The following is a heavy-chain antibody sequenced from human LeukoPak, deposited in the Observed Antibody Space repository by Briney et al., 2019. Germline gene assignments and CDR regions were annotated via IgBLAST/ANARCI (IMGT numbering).Heavy chain of an antibody. CDR2: MNPNSGNT. J-gene: IGHJ4*02. CDR3: AIRPATIQPDY. D-gene: IGHD5-12*01. CDR1: GYTFTSYD. Sequence: GASAKVSYKASGYTFTSYDINWVRQATGQGLEWMGWMNPNSGNTGYAQKFQGRVTMTRNTSISTAYMELSSLRSEDTAVYYCAIRPATIQPDYWGQGTLVTVSS. V-gene: IGHV1-8*01.